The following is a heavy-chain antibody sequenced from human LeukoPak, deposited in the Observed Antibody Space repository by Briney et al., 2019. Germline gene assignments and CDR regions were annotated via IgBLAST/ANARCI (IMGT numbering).Heavy chain of an antibody. D-gene: IGHD1-26*01. CDR3: ATTTIRLGY. CDR1: GGSISSSSPY. Sequence: SETLSLTCTVSGGSISSSSPYGGWIRQPPGKGLEWIGSMYYRGSTYHNPSLKSRVTISVDTSKNQFSLKLSSVTAADTAVYYCATTTIRLGYWGQGTLVTVSS. J-gene: IGHJ4*02. V-gene: IGHV4-39*07. CDR2: MYYRGST.